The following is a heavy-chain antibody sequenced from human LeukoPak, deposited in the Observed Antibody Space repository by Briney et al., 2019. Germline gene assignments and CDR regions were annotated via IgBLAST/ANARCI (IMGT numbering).Heavy chain of an antibody. J-gene: IGHJ3*02. V-gene: IGHV1-8*01. CDR1: GYTFTSYD. Sequence: ASVKVSCKTSGYTFTSYDINWVRQATGQGLEWMGWMNPNSGNTGYAQKFQGRVTITADESTSTAYMELSSLRSEDTAVYYCARDPTTITIFGVVIDNNAFDIWGQGTMVTVSS. CDR2: MNPNSGNT. D-gene: IGHD3-3*01. CDR3: ARDPTTITIFGVVIDNNAFDI.